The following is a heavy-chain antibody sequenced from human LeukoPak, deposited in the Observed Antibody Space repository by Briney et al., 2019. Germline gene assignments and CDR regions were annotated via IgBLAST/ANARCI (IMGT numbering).Heavy chain of an antibody. Sequence: SVKVSCKASGGTFSSYTISWVRQAPGQGLEWMGRIIPILGIANYAQKFQGRVTITADKSTSTAYMELSSLRFEDTAVYYCARARYNWNYEGYYYYGMDVWGQGTTVTVSS. CDR1: GGTFSSYT. CDR2: IIPILGIA. V-gene: IGHV1-69*02. D-gene: IGHD1-7*01. CDR3: ARARYNWNYEGYYYYGMDV. J-gene: IGHJ6*02.